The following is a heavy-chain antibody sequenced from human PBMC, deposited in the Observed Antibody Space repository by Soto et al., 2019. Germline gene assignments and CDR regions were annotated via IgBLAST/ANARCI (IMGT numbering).Heavy chain of an antibody. CDR1: GFSCSTYW. J-gene: IGHJ6*02. V-gene: IGHV3-74*01. Sequence: PGGSLRLSCAASGFSCSTYWMHWVRQAPGKGLVWVSRVNSDESSTGYADPVKGRFAISRDNAKNTLYLQMNSLRAEDTAVYYCARGYYSMDVWGQGTTVTVSS. CDR2: VNSDESST. CDR3: ARGYYSMDV.